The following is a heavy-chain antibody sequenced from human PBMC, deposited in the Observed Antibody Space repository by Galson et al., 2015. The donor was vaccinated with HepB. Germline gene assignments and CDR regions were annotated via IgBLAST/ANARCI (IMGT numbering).Heavy chain of an antibody. CDR1: GYAFTSYG. D-gene: IGHD3-22*01. CDR2: LSAYNGNT. J-gene: IGHJ4*02. Sequence: QSGAAVKKPGESLKVSCTASGYAFTSYGISWVRQPPGQGLVRMGWLSAYNGNTNYAQKLQGRVTMTTDTSTSTAYMELRSLRSDDTAVYYCASVMGEDYDSSGYYADWGQGTLVTVSS. V-gene: IGHV1-18*01. CDR3: ASVMGEDYDSSGYYAD.